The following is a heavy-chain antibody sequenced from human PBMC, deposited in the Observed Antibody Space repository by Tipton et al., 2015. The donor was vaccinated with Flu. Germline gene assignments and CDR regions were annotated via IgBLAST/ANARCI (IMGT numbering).Heavy chain of an antibody. CDR3: ARAIAAVDSY. CDR1: GFTFSNYA. J-gene: IGHJ4*02. CDR2: ISAGGGST. Sequence: GSLRLSCAASGFTFSNYAMNWVRQAPGKGLEWVSGISAGGGSTFYGDSVKGRFTISRDNAKNSVFLQMDTLRAEDTAVYYCARAIAAVDSYWGQGTLVTVSA. D-gene: IGHD6-13*01. V-gene: IGHV3-23*01.